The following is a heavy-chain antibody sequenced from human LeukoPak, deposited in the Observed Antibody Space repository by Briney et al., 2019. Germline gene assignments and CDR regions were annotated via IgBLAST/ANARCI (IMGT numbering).Heavy chain of an antibody. J-gene: IGHJ4*02. Sequence: GGSLRLSCAASEFSFSSYWMSWVRQAPGKGLEWVANIRQDGGEKYYLDSVRGRFTVSRDNAKNSLYLQMNSLRAEDTAVYYCARLGARQILEYWGQGTLVTVSS. V-gene: IGHV3-7*01. CDR2: IRQDGGEK. CDR3: ARLGARQILEY. D-gene: IGHD4-17*01. CDR1: EFSFSSYW.